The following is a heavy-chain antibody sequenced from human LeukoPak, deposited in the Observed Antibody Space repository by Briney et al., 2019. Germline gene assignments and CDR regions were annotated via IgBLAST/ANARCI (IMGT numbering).Heavy chain of an antibody. D-gene: IGHD3-10*01. CDR1: GGSISSYY. Sequence: SETLSLTCTASGGSISSYYWSWIRQPPGKGLEWIGYIYYSGSTNYNPSLKSRVTISVDTSKNQFSLKLSSVTAADTAVYYCARDRRVRGATFDYWGQGTLVTVSS. V-gene: IGHV4-59*01. CDR2: IYYSGST. CDR3: ARDRRVRGATFDY. J-gene: IGHJ4*02.